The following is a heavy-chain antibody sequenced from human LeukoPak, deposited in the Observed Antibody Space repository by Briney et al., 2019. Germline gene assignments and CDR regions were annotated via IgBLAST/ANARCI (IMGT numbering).Heavy chain of an antibody. CDR1: GGSFSNYF. Sequence: SDTLTLTCTVSGGSFSNYFWSWIRQSPGKGLEWIGYIYYSGSTNYNPSLKSRVTISVDTSKNQFSLKLSSMTAADTAVYYCARYFTGRVDYWGQGTLVTVSS. J-gene: IGHJ4*02. CDR3: ARYFTGRVDY. V-gene: IGHV4-59*01. D-gene: IGHD2-8*02. CDR2: IYYSGST.